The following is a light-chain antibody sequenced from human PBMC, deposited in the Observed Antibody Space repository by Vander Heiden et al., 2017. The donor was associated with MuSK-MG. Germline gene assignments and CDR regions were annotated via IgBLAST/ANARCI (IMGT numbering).Light chain of an antibody. CDR3: QQDDSLPLT. J-gene: IGKJ3*01. V-gene: IGKV1-33*01. CDR1: QGISTS. CDR2: DAS. Sequence: DIQLTQSPSSLSAFVGDRITITCQASQGISTSLNWYQQKPGKAPKLLIYDASSLEAGVPSRFSGSGSGTDFTFTIHSLQSEDIATYFCQQDDSLPLTFGHGTIVDLK.